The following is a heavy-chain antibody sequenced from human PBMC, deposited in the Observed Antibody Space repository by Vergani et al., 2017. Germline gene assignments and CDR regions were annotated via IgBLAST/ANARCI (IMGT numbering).Heavy chain of an antibody. CDR2: ISSSSSYI. J-gene: IGHJ4*02. Sequence: EVQLVESGGGLVKPGGSLRLSCAASGFTFSSYSMNWVRQAPGKGLEWVSSISSSSSYIYYADYVKGRFTISRDNAKNSLYLQMNSLRAEDTAVYYCARMTVSDSSSGCALDYWGQGTLVTVSS. CDR3: ARMTVSDSSSGCALDY. D-gene: IGHD6-19*01. V-gene: IGHV3-21*01. CDR1: GFTFSSYS.